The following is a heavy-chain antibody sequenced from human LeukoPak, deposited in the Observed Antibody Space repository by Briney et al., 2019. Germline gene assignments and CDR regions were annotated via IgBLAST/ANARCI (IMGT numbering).Heavy chain of an antibody. D-gene: IGHD4-17*01. J-gene: IGHJ4*02. V-gene: IGHV1-69*04. CDR2: IIPILGIA. CDR1: GGTFSSYA. Sequence: GSSVKVSCKASGGTFSSYAISWVRQAPGQGLEWMGRIIPILGIANYAQKFQGRVTITADKSTSTAYMELSSLRSEDTAVYYCARSYDYGDYILDYWAREPWSPSPQ. CDR3: ARSYDYGDYILDY.